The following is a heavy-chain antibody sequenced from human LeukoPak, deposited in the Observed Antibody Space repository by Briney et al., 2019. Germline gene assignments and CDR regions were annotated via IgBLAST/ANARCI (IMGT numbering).Heavy chain of an antibody. Sequence: GGSLRLSCAASGFTLSPYWMHWVRQAPGKGLVWVSRINSDGSSTAYADSVKGRFTISRGNAKNSLYLQMNSLRAEDTAVYYCAREIGYYDFWSGHYNWFDPWGQGTLVTVSS. V-gene: IGHV3-74*01. CDR1: GFTLSPYW. CDR3: AREIGYYDFWSGHYNWFDP. CDR2: INSDGSST. J-gene: IGHJ5*02. D-gene: IGHD3-3*01.